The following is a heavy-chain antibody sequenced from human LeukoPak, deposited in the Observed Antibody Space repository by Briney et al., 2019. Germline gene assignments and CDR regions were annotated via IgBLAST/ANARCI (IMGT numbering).Heavy chain of an antibody. CDR1: GGSISSGGYY. CDR3: ARDRDDSWFGP. D-gene: IGHD5-24*01. Sequence: SETLSLTCTVSGGSISSGGYYWSWIRQLPGKGLEWIGYIYYSGSTYYNPSLKSRVSISVATSKNRFSLRLSSVTAADTAVYYCARDRDDSWFGPWGQGTLVTVSS. CDR2: IYYSGST. V-gene: IGHV4-31*03. J-gene: IGHJ5*02.